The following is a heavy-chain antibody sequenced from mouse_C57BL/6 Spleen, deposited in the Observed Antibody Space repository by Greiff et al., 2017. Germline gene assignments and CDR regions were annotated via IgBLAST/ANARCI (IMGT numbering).Heavy chain of an antibody. CDR1: GYTFTSYW. CDR3: ARLGVMDY. D-gene: IGHD4-1*01. CDR2: IDPSDSDT. V-gene: IGHV1-52*01. J-gene: IGHJ4*01. Sequence: QVQLQQPGAELVRPGSSVKLSCKASGYTFTSYWMHWVKQRPIQGLEWIGNIDPSDSDTHYNQKFKDKATLTVDKSSSTAYMQLSSLTSEDSAVXCCARLGVMDYWGQGTSVTVSS.